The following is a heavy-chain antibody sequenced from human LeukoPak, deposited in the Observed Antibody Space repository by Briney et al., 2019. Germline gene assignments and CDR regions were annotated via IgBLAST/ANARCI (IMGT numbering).Heavy chain of an antibody. CDR2: VHRNGNT. J-gene: IGHJ4*02. D-gene: IGHD3-10*01. CDR3: ARGAPRERSSLNFDY. Sequence: SGTLSLTCAVSGGSIITADWWSWLRQSPEKGLEWIGEVHRNGNTNYIPSLRGRVTISIDNSKSQFSLNLRSLTAADTAVYYCARGAPRERSSLNFDYWGQGTLVTVSS. V-gene: IGHV4-4*02. CDR1: GGSIITADW.